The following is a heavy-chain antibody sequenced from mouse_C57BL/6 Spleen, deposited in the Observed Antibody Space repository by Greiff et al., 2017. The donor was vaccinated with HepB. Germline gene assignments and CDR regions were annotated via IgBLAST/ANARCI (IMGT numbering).Heavy chain of an antibody. CDR3: ASSYGSSYTWFAY. CDR1: GYSITSGYY. CDR2: ISYDGSN. Sequence: EVKLQESGPGLVKPSQSLSLTCSVTGYSITSGYYWNWIRQFPGNKLEWMGYISYDGSNNYNPSLKNRISITRDTSKNQFFLKLNSVTTEDTATYYCASSYGSSYTWFAYWGQGTLVTVSA. D-gene: IGHD1-1*01. J-gene: IGHJ3*01. V-gene: IGHV3-6*01.